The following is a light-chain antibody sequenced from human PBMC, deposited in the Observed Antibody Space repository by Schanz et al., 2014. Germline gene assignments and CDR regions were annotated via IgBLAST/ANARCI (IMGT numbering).Light chain of an antibody. V-gene: IGLV2-11*01. J-gene: IGLJ2*01. CDR1: SSDVGTYNY. Sequence: QSALTQPRSVSGSPGQSVTISCTGTSSDVGTYNYVSWYQQHPGKAPKLMIYDVNNRPSGISHRFSGSKSGTTASLTVSGLQAEDEADYYCSSHTAITTAVVFGGGTKLTVL. CDR3: SSHTAITTAVV. CDR2: DVN.